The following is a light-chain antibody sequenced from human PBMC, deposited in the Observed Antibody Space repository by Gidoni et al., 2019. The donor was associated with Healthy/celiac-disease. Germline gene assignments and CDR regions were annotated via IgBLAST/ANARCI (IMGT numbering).Light chain of an antibody. CDR1: QSVLYNSNNKNY. CDR2: WAS. V-gene: IGKV4-1*01. J-gene: IGKJ2*01. Sequence: DIVMTQSPDSLAVSLGERATINCKSSQSVLYNSNNKNYLAWYQQKPGQPPKLLIYWASTRESGVPDRFSGSGSGTDFTLTITSLRAEDVAVYYCQQYYGTPYTFGQGTKLEIK. CDR3: QQYYGTPYT.